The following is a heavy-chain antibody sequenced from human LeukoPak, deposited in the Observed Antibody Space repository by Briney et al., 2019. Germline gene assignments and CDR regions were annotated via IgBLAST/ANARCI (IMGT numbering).Heavy chain of an antibody. D-gene: IGHD4-17*01. Sequence: ASVKVSCKASGYTFTGYYMQWVRQAPGQGLEWMGWINPNSGGTNYAQKFQGRVTMTRDTSISTAYMELSRLRSDDTAVYYCARGPRLTTVTTAADYWGQGTLVTVSS. CDR3: ARGPRLTTVTTAADY. CDR1: GYTFTGYY. V-gene: IGHV1-2*02. CDR2: INPNSGGT. J-gene: IGHJ4*02.